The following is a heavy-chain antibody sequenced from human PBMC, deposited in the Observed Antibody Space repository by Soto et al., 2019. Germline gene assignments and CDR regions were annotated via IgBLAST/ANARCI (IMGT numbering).Heavy chain of an antibody. D-gene: IGHD3-22*01. V-gene: IGHV3-9*01. CDR1: GFTFDDYA. CDR3: AKESGVGSGYYPFDY. Sequence: GGSLRLSCAASGFTFDDYAMHWVRQAPGKGLEWVSGISWNRGSIGYADSVKGRFTISRDNAKNSLYLQMNSLRAEDTAVYYCAKESGVGSGYYPFDYWGQGTMVTVSS. J-gene: IGHJ4*02. CDR2: ISWNRGSI.